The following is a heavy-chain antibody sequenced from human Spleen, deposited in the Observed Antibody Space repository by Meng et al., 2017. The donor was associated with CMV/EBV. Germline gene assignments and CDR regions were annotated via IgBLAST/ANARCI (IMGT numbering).Heavy chain of an antibody. CDR1: GFTFGDYA. CDR2: IRSKAYGGTT. V-gene: IGHV3-49*04. CDR3: AKDGGYCSSTSCYTNYYYYGMDV. J-gene: IGHJ6*02. D-gene: IGHD2-2*02. Sequence: GESLKISCTASGFTFGDYAMSWVRQAPGKGLEWVGFIRSKAYGGTTEYAASVKGRFTISRDDSKSIAYLQMNSLKTEDTAVYYCAKDGGYCSSTSCYTNYYYYGMDVWGQGTTVTVSS.